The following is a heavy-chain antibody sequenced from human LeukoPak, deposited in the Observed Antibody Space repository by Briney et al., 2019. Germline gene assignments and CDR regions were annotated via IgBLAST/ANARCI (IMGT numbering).Heavy chain of an antibody. CDR3: ARGLVEGRVVPAAREFDY. V-gene: IGHV1-8*01. CDR2: MNPNSGNT. Sequence: ASVKVSCKASGYTFTSYDINWVRQATGLGLEWMGWMNPNSGNTGYAQKFQGRVTMTRNTSISTAYMELSSLRSEDTAVYYCARGLVEGRVVPAAREFDYWGQGTLVTVSS. CDR1: GYTFTSYD. J-gene: IGHJ4*02. D-gene: IGHD2-2*01.